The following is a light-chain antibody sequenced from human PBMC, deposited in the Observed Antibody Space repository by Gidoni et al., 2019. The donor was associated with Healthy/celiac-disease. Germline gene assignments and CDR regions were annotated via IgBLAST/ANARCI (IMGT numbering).Light chain of an antibody. CDR2: LAS. Sequence: DIVMTQSPDPLAGSLGERATINCKSSQSVLYSSNNKNYFAWYQQKPGQPPKLLIYLASTRDSGVPDRFSGSGSGTDFTLTISSLQAEDVAVYYCQQYYCTPWTFGQGTKVEIK. V-gene: IGKV4-1*01. CDR3: QQYYCTPWT. CDR1: QSVLYSSNNKNY. J-gene: IGKJ1*01.